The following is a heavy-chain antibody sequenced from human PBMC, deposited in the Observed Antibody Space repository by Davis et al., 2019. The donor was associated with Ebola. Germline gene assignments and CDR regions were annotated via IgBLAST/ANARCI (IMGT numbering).Heavy chain of an antibody. D-gene: IGHD3-16*01. V-gene: IGHV4-59*12. J-gene: IGHJ5*02. CDR1: GGSINTYY. CDR3: ARAIGGRGGWFDP. Sequence: MPSETLSLTCTVSGGSINTYYWNWIRQPPGKGLEWIGYVTYNENTNYNPSLKSRVTISVDTSKNQFSLKLSSVTAADTAVYYCARAIGGRGGWFDPWGQGTLVTVSS. CDR2: VTYNENT.